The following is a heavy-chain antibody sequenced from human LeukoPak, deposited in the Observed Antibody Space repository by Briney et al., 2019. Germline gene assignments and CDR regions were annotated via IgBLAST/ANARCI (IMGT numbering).Heavy chain of an antibody. CDR1: GYSISSGYY. CDR2: IYQTGST. CDR3: ARVRSSAFNCFDP. J-gene: IGHJ5*02. D-gene: IGHD6-19*01. V-gene: IGHV4-38-2*02. Sequence: PSETLPLTCTVSGYSISSGYYWGWIRQPPGKGLEWIGSIYQTGSTYYNPSLKSRVTISLDTPKNQFSLKLGSVTAADTAVYYCARVRSSAFNCFDPWGQGTLVTVSS.